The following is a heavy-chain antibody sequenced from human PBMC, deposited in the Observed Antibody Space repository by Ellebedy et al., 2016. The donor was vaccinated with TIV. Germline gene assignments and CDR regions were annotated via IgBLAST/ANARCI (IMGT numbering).Heavy chain of an antibody. CDR2: VGGGDDRT. CDR1: GFTAFNFA. J-gene: IGHJ5*01. CDR3: AKGHTASFFYLFDS. D-gene: IGHD2-2*01. Sequence: GESLKISCEASGFTAFNFAMSWVHQAPGKGLEWVSAVGGGDDRTFYADAVKGRFTISRDNSKNTVTLQMQSLRAEDTALYYCAKGHTASFFYLFDSWGQGTLVTVSS. V-gene: IGHV3-23*01.